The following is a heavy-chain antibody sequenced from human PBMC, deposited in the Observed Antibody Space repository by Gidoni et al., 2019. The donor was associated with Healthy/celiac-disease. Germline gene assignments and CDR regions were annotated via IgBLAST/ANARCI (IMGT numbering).Heavy chain of an antibody. Sequence: QVQLQASGPGLVKPSETLSLTCTVSGGSISSYYWSWIRQPPGKGLEWIGYIYYSGSTNYNPALKRRVTISVDTSKNQFSRKLSSVTAADTAVYYCARAGRPQLGGGFDYWGQGTLVTVSS. J-gene: IGHJ4*02. CDR1: GGSISSYY. V-gene: IGHV4-59*01. CDR2: IYYSGST. D-gene: IGHD6-13*01. CDR3: ARAGRPQLGGGFDY.